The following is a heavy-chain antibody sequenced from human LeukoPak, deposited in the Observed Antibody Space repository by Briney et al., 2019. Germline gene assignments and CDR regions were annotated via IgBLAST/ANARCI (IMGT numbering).Heavy chain of an antibody. J-gene: IGHJ4*02. CDR3: ARVGNTLQFDY. CDR2: ISSSGSAM. V-gene: IGHV3-48*01. Sequence: GGSLRLSCEASGFTFRHYSMHWVRQAPGKGLEWVSYISSSGSAMYYTDSVKGRFTISRDNAKNSLYLQMNSLRAEDTAVYYCARVGNTLQFDYWGQGTLVTVSS. CDR1: GFTFRHYS. D-gene: IGHD2/OR15-2a*01.